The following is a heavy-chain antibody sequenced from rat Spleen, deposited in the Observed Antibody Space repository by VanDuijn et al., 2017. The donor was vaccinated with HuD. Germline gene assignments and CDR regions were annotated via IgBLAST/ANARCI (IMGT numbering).Heavy chain of an antibody. V-gene: IGHV5-19*01. CDR3: ATDEDYDGTYYNSFDY. D-gene: IGHD1-12*02. Sequence: EVQLVESGGGLVQPGRSLKLSCAASGFTFSNYGMHWIRQAPTKGLEWVASISPSGGSTYYRDSVKGRFTISRDNAKSTLYLQMDSLRSEDTATYYCATDEDYDGTYYNSFDYWGQGVMVTVSS. J-gene: IGHJ2*01. CDR2: ISPSGGST. CDR1: GFTFSNYG.